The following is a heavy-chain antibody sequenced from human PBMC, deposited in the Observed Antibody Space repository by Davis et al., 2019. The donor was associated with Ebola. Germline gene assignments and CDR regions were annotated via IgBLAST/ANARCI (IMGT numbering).Heavy chain of an antibody. CDR3: ARDPGWLRNNWFDP. Sequence: MPGGSLRLSCAVSGGSISSSNWWSWVRQPPGKGLEWIGEIYHSGSTNYNPSLKSRVTISVDKSKNQFSLKLSSVTAADTAVYYCARDPGWLRNNWFDPWGQGTLVTVSS. V-gene: IGHV4-4*02. CDR2: IYHSGST. D-gene: IGHD5-12*01. J-gene: IGHJ5*02. CDR1: GGSISSSNW.